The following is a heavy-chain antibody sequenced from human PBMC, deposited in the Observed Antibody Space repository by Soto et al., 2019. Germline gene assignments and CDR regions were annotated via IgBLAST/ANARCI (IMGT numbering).Heavy chain of an antibody. D-gene: IGHD2-2*02. CDR3: ARDYCSSTSCYRYYYYGMDV. CDR1: GFTFNSYS. Sequence: PGGSLRLSCAASGFTFNSYSMNWVRQAPGKGLVWVSRINSDGSSTNYADSVKGRFTISRDNAKNTLYLQMNSLRAEDTAVYYCARDYCSSTSCYRYYYYGMDVWGQGTTVTVSS. J-gene: IGHJ6*02. V-gene: IGHV3-74*01. CDR2: INSDGSST.